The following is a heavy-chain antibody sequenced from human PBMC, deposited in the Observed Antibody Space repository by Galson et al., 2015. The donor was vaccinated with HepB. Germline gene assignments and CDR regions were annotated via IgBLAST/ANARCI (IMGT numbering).Heavy chain of an antibody. V-gene: IGHV5-51*01. CDR2: IYPGDSDT. CDR3: ARLGITMVRVVIITNWFDP. CDR1: GSSFTSYW. Sequence: QSGAEVKKPGESLKISCKGSGSSFTSYWIGWVRQMPGKGLEWMGIIYPGDSDTRYSLSFQGKVTISADKSISTAYLQWSSLKASDTAMYYCARLGITMVRVVIITNWFDPWGQGTLVTVSS. D-gene: IGHD3-10*01. J-gene: IGHJ5*02.